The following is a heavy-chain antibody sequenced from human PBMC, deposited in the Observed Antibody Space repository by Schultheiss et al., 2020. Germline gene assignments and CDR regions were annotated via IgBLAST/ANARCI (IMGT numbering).Heavy chain of an antibody. CDR3: ATTARDAFDI. J-gene: IGHJ3*02. CDR1: GASISSYY. CDR2: IYYRGST. V-gene: IGHV4-39*01. Sequence: SETLSLTCTVSGASISSYYWGWIRQPPGKGLEYIGSIYYRGSTYYNPSLKSRVTISVDTSKNQFSLKLSSVTAADTAVYYCATTARDAFDIWGQGTMVTVSS.